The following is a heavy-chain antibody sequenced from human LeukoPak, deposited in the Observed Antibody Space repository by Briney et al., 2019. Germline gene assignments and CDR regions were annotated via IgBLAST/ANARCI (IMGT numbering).Heavy chain of an antibody. Sequence: GGSLRLSCAASGFTFSSYAMSWVRQAPGKGLEWVSAISGSGGSTYYADSVKGRFTLSRDNSMSTLYLQMNSLRAEDTAVYYCAKDVESGRSADYWGQGTLVTVSS. J-gene: IGHJ4*02. CDR1: GFTFSSYA. CDR3: AKDVESGRSADY. D-gene: IGHD3-10*01. CDR2: ISGSGGST. V-gene: IGHV3-23*01.